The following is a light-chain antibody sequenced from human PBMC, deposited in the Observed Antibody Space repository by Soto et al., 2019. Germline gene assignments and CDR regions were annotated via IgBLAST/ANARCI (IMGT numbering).Light chain of an antibody. CDR2: GAS. Sequence: ERVMTQSPVTLSVAPGERATLSCRASQSITNNLAWYQQKPGQAPRLLIYGASTRAPGIPVRFRGSGSGTEFTLTISSLQSEDFAVYYCQQYNNWPPITFGQGTRLEIK. CDR3: QQYNNWPPIT. J-gene: IGKJ5*01. V-gene: IGKV3-15*01. CDR1: QSITNN.